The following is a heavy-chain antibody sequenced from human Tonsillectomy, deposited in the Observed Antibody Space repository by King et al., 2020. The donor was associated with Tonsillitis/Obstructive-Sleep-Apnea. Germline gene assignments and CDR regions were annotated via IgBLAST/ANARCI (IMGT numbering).Heavy chain of an antibody. D-gene: IGHD5-24*01. V-gene: IGHV5-51*01. J-gene: IGHJ4*02. CDR1: GYSFTSYW. CDR2: IYPGDSNT. Sequence: QLVQSGAEVKKPGESLKISCKGSGYSFTSYWIGWVRQMPGTGLEWMGFIYPGDSNTRYSPPFQGQFTFPADKSISTAYLQWSSLKASDTAMYYCATTSDGTSSPYWGQGTLVTVSS. CDR3: ATTSDGTSSPY.